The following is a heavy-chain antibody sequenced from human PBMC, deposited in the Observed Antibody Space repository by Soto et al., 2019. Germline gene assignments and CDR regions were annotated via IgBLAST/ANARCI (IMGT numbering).Heavy chain of an antibody. V-gene: IGHV1-2*02. CDR2: INPATGAA. CDR1: GYPVTAYY. Sequence: QLHLVQSGAVVKKPGASVTVSCSASGYPVTAYYMHWVRQAPGRGLEWMGGINPATGAAKYTQTFQGRVTMTRATSTSTVFMELRGLTSEDTAVFYCARGGGVGVAGSSAFDMWGQGTLVIVSS. J-gene: IGHJ3*02. CDR3: ARGGGVGVAGSSAFDM. D-gene: IGHD3-3*01.